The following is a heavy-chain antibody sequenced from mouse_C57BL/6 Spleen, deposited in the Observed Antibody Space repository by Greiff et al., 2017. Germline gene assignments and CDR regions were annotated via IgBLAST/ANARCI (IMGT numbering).Heavy chain of an antibody. CDR3: ARGGDWVRPWFAY. V-gene: IGHV1-59*01. CDR1: GYTFTSYW. D-gene: IGHD4-1*01. Sequence: QVQLQQPGAELVRPGTSVKLSCKASGYTFTSYWMHWVKQRPGQGLEWIGVIDPSDSYTNYNQKFKGKATLTVDTSSSTAYMQLSSLTSEDSAVXYCARGGDWVRPWFAYWGQGTLVTVSA. CDR2: IDPSDSYT. J-gene: IGHJ3*01.